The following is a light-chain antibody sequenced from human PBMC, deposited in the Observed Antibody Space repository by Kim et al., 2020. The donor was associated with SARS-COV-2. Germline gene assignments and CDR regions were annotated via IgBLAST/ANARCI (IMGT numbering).Light chain of an antibody. J-gene: IGLJ2*01. V-gene: IGLV3-19*01. CDR1: SLRSYY. Sequence: LGQTVRITSQGDSLRSYYASWYQQKPGQAPVLVIYGKNNRPSGIPDRFSGSSSGNTASLTITGAQAEDEADYYCNSRDSSGNPHVVFGGGTQLTVL. CDR2: GKN. CDR3: NSRDSSGNPHVV.